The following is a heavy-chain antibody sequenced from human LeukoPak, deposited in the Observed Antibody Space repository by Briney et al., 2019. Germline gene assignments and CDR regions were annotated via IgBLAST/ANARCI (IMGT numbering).Heavy chain of an antibody. Sequence: GGSLRLSCSVSGFTFKSYAMSWVRQAPGRGLEWVSTIRGSGGGTYYADSVKGRFTISRDNTQNTLFLQMNSLTAEDTALYYCAKKEGVYSENYFDFWGPGTLVTVSS. J-gene: IGHJ4*02. V-gene: IGHV3-23*01. CDR3: AKKEGVYSENYFDF. D-gene: IGHD3-22*01. CDR2: IRGSGGGT. CDR1: GFTFKSYA.